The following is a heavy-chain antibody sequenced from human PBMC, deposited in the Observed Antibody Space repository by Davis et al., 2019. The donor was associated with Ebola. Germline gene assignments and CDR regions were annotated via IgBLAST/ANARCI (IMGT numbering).Heavy chain of an antibody. D-gene: IGHD3-22*01. CDR1: GYTFTNYY. V-gene: IGHV1-46*01. J-gene: IGHJ2*01. CDR2: INPNDGRT. CDR3: ARDFYDSTDYPSRYFDL. Sequence: ASVKVSCKASGYTFTNYYMHWVRQAPGQGLEWMGMINPNDGRTIYAQKFQGRATISAGGSTGTDYMELSGLRSEDTAVYYCARDFYDSTDYPSRYFDLWGRGTQVTVSS.